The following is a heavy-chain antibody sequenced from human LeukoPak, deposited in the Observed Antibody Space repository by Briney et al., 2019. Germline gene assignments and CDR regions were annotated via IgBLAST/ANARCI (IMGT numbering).Heavy chain of an antibody. J-gene: IGHJ4*02. CDR3: TKAKYYHFDY. D-gene: IGHD3-16*01. CDR2: ISGSDDST. V-gene: IGHV3-23*01. CDR1: GFTFSSYG. Sequence: GGSLRLSCVASGFTFSSYGMSWVRQASGKGLEWVSAISGSDDSTYYADSVRGRFTISRDVSKNTLFLQMNSLRAEDTAFYCTKAKYYHFDYWGQGTLVTVSS.